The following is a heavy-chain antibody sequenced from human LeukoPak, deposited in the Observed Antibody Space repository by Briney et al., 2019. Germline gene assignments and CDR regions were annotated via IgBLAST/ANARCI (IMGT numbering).Heavy chain of an antibody. CDR2: ISIYNDNT. V-gene: IGHV1-18*01. J-gene: IGHJ5*02. CDR3: ARITYDFWSGYYMSDDP. CDR1: GYTFTNYG. Sequence: GASVKVSCKASGYTFTNYGISWVRQAPGQGLEWMGWISIYNDNTDYAQKLRGRVTMTTDTSTSTAYMELRSLRSDDTAVYYCARITYDFWSGYYMSDDPWGQGTLVTVSS. D-gene: IGHD3-3*01.